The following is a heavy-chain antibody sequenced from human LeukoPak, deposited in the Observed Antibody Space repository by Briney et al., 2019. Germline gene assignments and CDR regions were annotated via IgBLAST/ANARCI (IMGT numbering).Heavy chain of an antibody. J-gene: IGHJ4*02. CDR3: ARGPGPAKGIKIAVAGTFDY. CDR1: GGAFSSYA. D-gene: IGHD6-19*01. V-gene: IGHV1-69*13. CDR2: IIPIFGTA. Sequence: SVKVSCKASGGAFSSYAISWVRQAPGQGLEWMGGIIPIFGTANYAQKFQGRVTITADESTSTAYMELSSLRSEDTAVYYCARGPGPAKGIKIAVAGTFDYWGQGTLVTVSS.